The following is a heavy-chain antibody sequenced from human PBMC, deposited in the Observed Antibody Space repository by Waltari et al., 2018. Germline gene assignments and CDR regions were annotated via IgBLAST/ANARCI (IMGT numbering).Heavy chain of an antibody. D-gene: IGHD2-15*01. V-gene: IGHV3-23*04. Sequence: EVQLVESGGGLVQPGGSLRLSCAASGFTFSSYAMNWVRQAPGKGLEWVSAISGSGGSTYYADSVKGRFTISRDNSKNTLYLQMNSLRAEDTAVYYCAKDRAIVVVVAAPGAFDIWGQGTMVTVSS. CDR2: ISGSGGST. CDR3: AKDRAIVVVVAAPGAFDI. CDR1: GFTFSSYA. J-gene: IGHJ3*02.